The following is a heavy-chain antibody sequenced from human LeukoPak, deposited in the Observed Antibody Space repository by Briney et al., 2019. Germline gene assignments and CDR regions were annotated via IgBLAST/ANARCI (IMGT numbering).Heavy chain of an antibody. CDR3: ARDRRGDIVVPAAMPFDY. CDR2: INAGNGNT. Sequence: ASVKVSCKASGYTFTSYAMRWVRQAPGQRLEWMGWINAGNGNTKYSQKFQGRVTITRDTSASTAYMELSSLRSEDTAVYYCARDRRGDIVVPAAMPFDYWGQGTLVTVPS. V-gene: IGHV1-3*01. J-gene: IGHJ4*02. D-gene: IGHD2-2*01. CDR1: GYTFTSYA.